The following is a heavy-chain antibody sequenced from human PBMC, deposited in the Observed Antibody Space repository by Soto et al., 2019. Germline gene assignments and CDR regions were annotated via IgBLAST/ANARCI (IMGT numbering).Heavy chain of an antibody. D-gene: IGHD3-16*01. V-gene: IGHV4-4*02. CDR1: GGSISSSKW. CDR3: ARGGMNDYYYGMDV. J-gene: IGHJ6*01. Sequence: PSETLSLTFAVSGGSISSSKWWSWVRQPPGKGLEWIGEIYHSGSTNYNPSLKSRVTISVDKSKNQFSLKLSSVTAADTAVYYCARGGMNDYYYGMDVWGQGTTVTVSS. CDR2: IYHSGST.